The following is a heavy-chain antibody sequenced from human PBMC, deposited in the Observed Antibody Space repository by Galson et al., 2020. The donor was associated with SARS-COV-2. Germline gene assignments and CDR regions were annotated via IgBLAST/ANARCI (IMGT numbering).Heavy chain of an antibody. D-gene: IGHD3-22*01. Sequence: SQTLSLTCTVSGGSVISGNSYWSWVRQPPGKGLEWIGYIYYSGSTNYNPSLKSRVTISIDTSKNQFSLKLSSVTAADTAVYYCARDTYDYDSSAYRYYYGMDVWGQGTTVTVSS. CDR1: GGSVISGNSY. CDR3: ARDTYDYDSSAYRYYYGMDV. CDR2: IYYSGST. V-gene: IGHV4-61*01. J-gene: IGHJ6*02.